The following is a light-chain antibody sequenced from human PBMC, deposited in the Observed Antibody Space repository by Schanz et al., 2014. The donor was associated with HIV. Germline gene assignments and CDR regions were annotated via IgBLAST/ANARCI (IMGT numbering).Light chain of an antibody. V-gene: IGLV1-47*01. CDR3: AAWDDSLKGRV. J-gene: IGLJ3*02. CDR1: SSNIGSNY. Sequence: QSVLTQPPSASGTPGQRVTISCSGSSSNIGSNYVYWYQQLPGTAPKLLIYGNNQRPSGVPDRFSGSKSGTSASLAISGLQSEDEADYYCAAWDDSLKGRVFGGGTKLTVL. CDR2: GNN.